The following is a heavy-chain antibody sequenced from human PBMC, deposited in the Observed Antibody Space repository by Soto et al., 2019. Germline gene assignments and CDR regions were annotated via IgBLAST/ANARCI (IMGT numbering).Heavy chain of an antibody. CDR3: ARAVGPFDY. D-gene: IGHD1-26*01. CDR1: GFTFSTYG. CDR2: IWYEGSHK. J-gene: IGHJ4*02. Sequence: QVQLVESGGGVVQPGRSLRLSCAASGFTFSTYGMHWVRQAPGMGLEWVAVIWYEGSHKDYVDSVKGRFTISRDNSKNILYLQMNSLRVEDTAVYYCARAVGPFDYWGQGTLVTVSS. V-gene: IGHV3-33*01.